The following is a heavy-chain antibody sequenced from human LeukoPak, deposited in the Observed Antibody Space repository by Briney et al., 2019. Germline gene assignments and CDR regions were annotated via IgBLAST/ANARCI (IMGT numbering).Heavy chain of an antibody. CDR2: ISSSSSPI. CDR1: GFTFSSYS. Sequence: PGGSLRLSCAASGFTFSSYSMDWVRQAPGKGLEWVSFISSSSSPIYYADSVKGRFTISRDNSKNTLYLQMNSLIPEDTALYYCAKGKIKWDDFGGFDYWGQGTLVTVSS. J-gene: IGHJ4*02. D-gene: IGHD1-26*01. V-gene: IGHV3-48*01. CDR3: AKGKIKWDDFGGFDY.